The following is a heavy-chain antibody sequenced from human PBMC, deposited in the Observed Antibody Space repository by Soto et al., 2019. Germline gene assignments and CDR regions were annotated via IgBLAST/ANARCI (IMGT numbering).Heavy chain of an antibody. D-gene: IGHD3-3*01. Sequence: GGSLRLSCAASGFTFSSYSMNWVRQAPGKGLEWVSSISSSSSYIYYADSVKGRFTISRDNAKNSLYLQMNSLRAEDTAVYYCASQTYYDFWSGTPFGYGMDVWGQGTTVTV. CDR3: ASQTYYDFWSGTPFGYGMDV. CDR1: GFTFSSYS. V-gene: IGHV3-21*01. J-gene: IGHJ6*02. CDR2: ISSSSSYI.